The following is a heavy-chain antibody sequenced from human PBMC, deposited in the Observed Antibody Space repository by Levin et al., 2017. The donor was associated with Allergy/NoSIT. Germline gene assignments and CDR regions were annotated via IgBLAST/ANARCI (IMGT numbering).Heavy chain of an antibody. CDR2: INHSGSP. CDR3: ARYTSSWSLSAFDI. Sequence: SETLSLTCTVYGGSFSDYYWSWIRQPPGKGLEWIGEINHSGSPNYNPSLKSRVTMSVDTSRNQFSLKLTSVTAADTAVYYCARYTSSWSLSAFDIWGQGALVTVSS. J-gene: IGHJ3*02. V-gene: IGHV4-34*01. CDR1: GGSFSDYY. D-gene: IGHD6-13*01.